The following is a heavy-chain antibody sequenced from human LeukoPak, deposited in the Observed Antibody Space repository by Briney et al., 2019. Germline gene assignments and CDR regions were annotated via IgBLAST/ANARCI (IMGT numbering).Heavy chain of an antibody. J-gene: IGHJ4*02. Sequence: SETLSLTCTVSGGSISSSSYYWGWICQPPGKGLEWIGSIYYSGSTYYNPSLKSRVTISVDTSKNQFSLKLSSVTAADTAVYYCARCVQQLPDYWGQGTLVTVSS. V-gene: IGHV4-39*01. CDR3: ARCVQQLPDY. CDR2: IYYSGST. D-gene: IGHD6-13*01. CDR1: GGSISSSSYY.